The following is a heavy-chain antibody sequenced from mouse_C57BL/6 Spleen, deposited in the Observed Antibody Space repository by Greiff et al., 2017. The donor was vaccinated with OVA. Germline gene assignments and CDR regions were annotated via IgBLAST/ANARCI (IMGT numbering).Heavy chain of an antibody. J-gene: IGHJ1*03. D-gene: IGHD1-1*01. Sequence: QVQLKESGPGLVQPSQSLSITCTVSGFSLTSYGVHWVRQSPGKGLEWLGVIWSGGSTDYNAAFISRLSISKDNSKSQVFFKMNSLQADDTAIYYGALEGVTTVVATGYFDVWGTGTTVTVSS. CDR1: GFSLTSYG. CDR2: IWSGGST. CDR3: ALEGVTTVVATGYFDV. V-gene: IGHV2-2*01.